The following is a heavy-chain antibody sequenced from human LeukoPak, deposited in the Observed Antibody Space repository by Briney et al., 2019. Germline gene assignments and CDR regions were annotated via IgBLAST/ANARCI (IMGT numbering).Heavy chain of an antibody. CDR1: GFTFSSYA. J-gene: IGHJ4*02. CDR2: ISYDGSNK. CDR3: ARVEDYDILTGYDY. Sequence: GGSLRLSCAASGFTFSSYAMHWVRQAPGKGLEWVAVISYDGSNKDYADSVKGRFTISRDNSKNTLYLQMNSLRAEDTAVYYCARVEDYDILTGYDYWGQGTLVTVSS. V-gene: IGHV3-30*04. D-gene: IGHD3-9*01.